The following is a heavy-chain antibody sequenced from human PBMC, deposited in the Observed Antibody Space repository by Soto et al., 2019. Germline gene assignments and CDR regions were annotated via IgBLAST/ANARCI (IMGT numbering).Heavy chain of an antibody. Sequence: QLQLQESGSGLVKPSQTLSLTCAVSGGSISSGGYSWSWIRQPPGKGLEWLGYIYHSGSTYYNPSLKSRVTISVDRSKNQFSLKLSSVTAADTAVYYCARGGYSGSYYRPRPFDYWGQGTLVTVSS. D-gene: IGHD1-26*01. J-gene: IGHJ4*02. CDR1: GGSISSGGYS. V-gene: IGHV4-30-2*01. CDR2: IYHSGST. CDR3: ARGGYSGSYYRPRPFDY.